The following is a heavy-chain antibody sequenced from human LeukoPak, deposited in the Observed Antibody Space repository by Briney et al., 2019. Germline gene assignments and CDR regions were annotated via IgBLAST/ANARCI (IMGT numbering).Heavy chain of an antibody. CDR2: ISSSGSTI. V-gene: IGHV3-11*04. CDR3: ARDLYNFDY. CDR1: GFTFSNAW. Sequence: GGSLRLSCAASGFTFSNAWMSWVRQAPGKGLEWVSYISSSGSTIYYADSVKGRFTISRDNAKNSLYLQMNSLRAEDTAVYYCARDLYNFDYWGQGTLVTVSS. D-gene: IGHD4-11*01. J-gene: IGHJ4*02.